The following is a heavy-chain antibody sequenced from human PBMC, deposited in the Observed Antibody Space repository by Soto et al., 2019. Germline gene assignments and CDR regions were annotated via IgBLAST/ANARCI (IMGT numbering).Heavy chain of an antibody. D-gene: IGHD4-17*01. V-gene: IGHV1-69*13. CDR1: GGTFSSYA. CDR2: IIPIFGTA. CDR3: ARHYVVPPYYSSYGMDV. Sequence: GAAVKVSCKASGGTFSSYAISWVRQAPGQGLEWMGGIIPIFGTANYAQKFQGRVTITADESTSTAYMELSSLRSEDTAVYYCARHYVVPPYYSSYGMDVRGQGPKLTVS. J-gene: IGHJ6*02.